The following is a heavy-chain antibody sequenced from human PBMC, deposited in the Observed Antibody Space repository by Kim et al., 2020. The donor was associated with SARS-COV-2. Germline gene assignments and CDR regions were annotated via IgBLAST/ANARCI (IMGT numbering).Heavy chain of an antibody. CDR1: GFTFSSSN. J-gene: IGHJ4*01. D-gene: IGHD3-10*01. CDR2: IESKSNNY. CDR3: STGHHYYYAFTLLDY. Sequence: GGSLRLSCAASGFTFSSSNMNWVRQASGKGLEWVSPIESKSNNYDYADAAKGRVTISIDNAKNSQSAQMKINSPENKAAAYCSTGHHYYYAFTLLDYWG. V-gene: IGHV3-21*04.